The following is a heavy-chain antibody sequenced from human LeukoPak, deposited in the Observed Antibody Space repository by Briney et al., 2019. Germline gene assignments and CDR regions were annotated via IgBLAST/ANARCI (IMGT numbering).Heavy chain of an antibody. J-gene: IGHJ4*02. CDR2: IGGSGGST. CDR1: GFTFSSYV. CDR3: AKDGRYCGGDCYPSYFDY. D-gene: IGHD2-21*02. Sequence: GGSLRLSCGASGFTFSSYVMSWVRQAPGKGLEWVSAIGGSGGSTYYADSVKGRFTISRDNSKNTLYLQMSSLRAEDTAVYYCAKDGRYCGGDCYPSYFDYWGQGTLVTVSS. V-gene: IGHV3-23*01.